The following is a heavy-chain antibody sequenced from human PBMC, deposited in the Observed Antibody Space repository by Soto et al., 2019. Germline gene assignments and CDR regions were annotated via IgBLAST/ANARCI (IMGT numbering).Heavy chain of an antibody. CDR3: ARRETLHGVYAY. D-gene: IGHD4-17*01. V-gene: IGHV4-59*08. CDR2: IYYSVST. CDR1: GGSISSYY. Sequence: PSETLSLTCTVSGGSISSYYWSWIRQPPGKGLERIGYIYYSVSTNYNPSLKSRVTISVDTSKNQFSLKLSSVTAADTAVYYCARRETLHGVYAYWAQGTLVTVSS. J-gene: IGHJ4*02.